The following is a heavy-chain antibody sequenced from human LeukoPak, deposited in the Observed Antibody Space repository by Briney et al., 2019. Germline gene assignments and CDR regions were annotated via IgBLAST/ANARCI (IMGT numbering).Heavy chain of an antibody. J-gene: IGHJ3*01. D-gene: IGHD3-22*01. CDR1: GFTFSSYW. CDR3: ARGDSLLVDSSSYFRDAFDV. Sequence: GRSLRLSCAASGFTFSSYWIHWVRQAPGKGLVWVSRINTDGSTTNYADSVKGRFTISRDNAKNTLYLQMNSLRAEDTAVYYCARGDSLLVDSSSYFRDAFDVWGQGTMVTVSS. V-gene: IGHV3-74*01. CDR2: INTDGSTT.